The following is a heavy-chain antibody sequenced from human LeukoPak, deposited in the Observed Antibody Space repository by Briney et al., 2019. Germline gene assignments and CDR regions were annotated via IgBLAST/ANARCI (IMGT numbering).Heavy chain of an antibody. CDR3: ARHGSQSSGYYY. Sequence: PSETLSLTCTVSGGSISSYYWSWIRQPPGKGLEWIGYIYYSGSTNYNPSLKSRVTISVDTSKNQFSLKLSSVTAADTAVYYCARHGSQSSGYYYWGQGRLVTVSS. CDR2: IYYSGST. CDR1: GGSISSYY. J-gene: IGHJ4*02. V-gene: IGHV4-59*08. D-gene: IGHD3-9*01.